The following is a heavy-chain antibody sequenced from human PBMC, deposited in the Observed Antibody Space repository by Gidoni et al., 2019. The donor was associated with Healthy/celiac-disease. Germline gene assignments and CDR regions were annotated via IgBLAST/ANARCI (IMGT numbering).Heavy chain of an antibody. CDR3: ARSPFASWVTASAEYFQH. Sequence: QVQLVPSGAEVKTPGASVKVSCKASGYTFTSYYMHWVRQAPGQGLEWMGISNPSGGSTSYGQKFQGRVTMTRDTSTSTVYMELSSLRSEDTAVYYCARSPFASWVTASAEYFQHWGQGTLVTVSS. J-gene: IGHJ1*01. CDR2: SNPSGGST. V-gene: IGHV1-46*01. D-gene: IGHD2-21*02. CDR1: GYTFTSYY.